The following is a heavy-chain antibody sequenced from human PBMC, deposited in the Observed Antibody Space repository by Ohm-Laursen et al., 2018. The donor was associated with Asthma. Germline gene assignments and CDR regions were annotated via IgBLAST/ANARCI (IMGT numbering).Heavy chain of an antibody. CDR2: ISSDGSNK. J-gene: IGHJ4*02. V-gene: IGHV3-30*03. Sequence: SLRLSFAASGFTFSDYGMHWVRQAPGKGLEWVAIISSDGSNKFHAESVKGRITPSRDNSKNTLYLEMNSLRAEDTAVYYCARQSKICYDKSHCFFDYWGQGTLVTVSS. CDR3: ARQSKICYDKSHCFFDY. D-gene: IGHD2-2*01. CDR1: GFTFSDYG.